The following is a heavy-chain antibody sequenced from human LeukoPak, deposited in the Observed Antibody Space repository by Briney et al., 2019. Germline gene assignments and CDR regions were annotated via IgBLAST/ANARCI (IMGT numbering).Heavy chain of an antibody. CDR3: ARERGLFVDTAMV. Sequence: GESLTLPCAASGFTFSDYYMSWIRQPPGKGLEWVSYISSSGSTIYYADSVKGRYTISRDNAKNSLYLQMCSLRGEDTAVYYCARERGLFVDTAMVWGQGTLVTVSS. J-gene: IGHJ4*02. D-gene: IGHD5-18*01. V-gene: IGHV3-11*01. CDR2: ISSSGSTI. CDR1: GFTFSDYY.